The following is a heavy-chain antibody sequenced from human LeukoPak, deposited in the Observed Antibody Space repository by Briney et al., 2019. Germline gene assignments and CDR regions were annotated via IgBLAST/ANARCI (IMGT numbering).Heavy chain of an antibody. J-gene: IGHJ4*02. Sequence: SETLSLTCAVYGGSSSGYYWSWIRQPPGKGLEWIGEINHSGSTNYNPSLKSRVTISVDTSKNQFSLKLSSVTAADTAVYYCARRRRITMIVVVIPTPFDYWGQGTLVTVSS. CDR3: ARRRRITMIVVVIPTPFDY. D-gene: IGHD3-22*01. CDR2: INHSGST. V-gene: IGHV4-34*01. CDR1: GGSSSGYY.